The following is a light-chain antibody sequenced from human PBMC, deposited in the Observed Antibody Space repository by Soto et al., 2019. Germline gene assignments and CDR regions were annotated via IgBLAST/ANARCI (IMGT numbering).Light chain of an antibody. CDR3: QTWGAGIVV. CDR2: LNTDGSH. J-gene: IGLJ2*01. V-gene: IGLV4-69*01. CDR1: SGHSSYT. Sequence: QPVLTQSPSASASLGASVKLTCTLSSGHSSYTIAWHQQQPEKGPRYLMKLNTDGSHSRGDGIPDRFSGSRSGAERYLTISSLQSEDEADYYCQTWGAGIVVFGGETKVTVL.